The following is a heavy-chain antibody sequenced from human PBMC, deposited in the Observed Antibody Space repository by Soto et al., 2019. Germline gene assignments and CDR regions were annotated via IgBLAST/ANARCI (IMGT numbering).Heavy chain of an antibody. CDR2: IHGRPGTT. V-gene: IGHV1-46*02. J-gene: IGHJ4*02. Sequence: VQLEQSGAEVKKPGASMKVSCQASGYTFNNYFIHWVRQAPGQGPEWMGVIHGRPGTTMYAQKLQGRVIVTRDTSTSTVYLELSSLVSEDTALYFCTRESEGNQYFDFWGQGTLVTVSS. CDR1: GYTFNNYF. CDR3: TRESEGNQYFDF.